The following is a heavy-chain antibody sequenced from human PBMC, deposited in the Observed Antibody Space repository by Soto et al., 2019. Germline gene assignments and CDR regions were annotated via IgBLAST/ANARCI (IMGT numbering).Heavy chain of an antibody. CDR1: GFSLSTSGMC. Sequence: SGPTLVNPTQTLTLTCTFSGFSLSTSGMCVSWNRQPPGKALEWLALIDWDDDKYYSTSLKTRLTISKDTSKNQVVLTMTNMDPVDTATYYCARDYSGSYYYYYGMDVWGQGTTVTVSS. J-gene: IGHJ6*02. CDR3: ARDYSGSYYYYYGMDV. D-gene: IGHD1-26*01. V-gene: IGHV2-70*01. CDR2: IDWDDDK.